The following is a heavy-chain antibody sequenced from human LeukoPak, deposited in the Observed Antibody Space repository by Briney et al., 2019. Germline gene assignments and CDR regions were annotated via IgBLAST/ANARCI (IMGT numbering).Heavy chain of an antibody. CDR2: ISGSGGST. J-gene: IGHJ6*03. V-gene: IGHV3-23*01. CDR3: AKGTGVRGYYYYMDV. CDR1: GFTFSSYG. D-gene: IGHD3/OR15-3a*01. Sequence: GGSLRLSCAASGFTFSSYGMSWFRQAPGKGLEWVSAISGSGGSTYHADSVKGRFTISRDNSKNTLYLQMNSLRAEDTAVYYCAKGTGVRGYYYYMDVWGKGTTVTISS.